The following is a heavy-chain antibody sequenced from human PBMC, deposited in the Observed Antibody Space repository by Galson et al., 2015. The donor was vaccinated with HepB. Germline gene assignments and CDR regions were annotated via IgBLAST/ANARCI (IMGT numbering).Heavy chain of an antibody. J-gene: IGHJ5*02. V-gene: IGHV4-4*02. Sequence: QVQLQESGPGLVKPSETLSLTCAVSGGSISSSNWWSWVRQPPGKGLEWIGEIYHSGSTNYNPSLKSRVTISVDKSKNQFSLKLGSVTAADTAVYYCARVRRYYDFWSGYSPFGVGNNWFDPWGQGTLVTVSS. D-gene: IGHD3-3*01. CDR1: GGSISSSNW. CDR2: IYHSGST. CDR3: ARVRRYYDFWSGYSPFGVGNNWFDP.